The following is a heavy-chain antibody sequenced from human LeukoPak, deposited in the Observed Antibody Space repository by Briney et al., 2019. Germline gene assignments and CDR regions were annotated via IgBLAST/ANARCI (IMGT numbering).Heavy chain of an antibody. Sequence: PSETLSLTCTVSGGSISSYYWSWIRQPPGKGLEWIGYIYYSGSTNYNPSLKSRVTISVDTSKNQLSLKLSSVPAADTAVYYCARDPYYYDSSGYSSSHAFDIWGQGTMVTVSS. V-gene: IGHV4-59*01. CDR3: ARDPYYYDSSGYSSSHAFDI. D-gene: IGHD3-22*01. CDR1: GGSISSYY. J-gene: IGHJ3*02. CDR2: IYYSGST.